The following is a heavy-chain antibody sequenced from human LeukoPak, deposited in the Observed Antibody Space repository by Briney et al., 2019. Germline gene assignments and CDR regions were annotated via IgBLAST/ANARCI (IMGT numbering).Heavy chain of an antibody. J-gene: IGHJ5*02. Sequence: PSETLSLTCTVSGGSISSYNWSWIRQPPGKGLEWVGYIYYSGSTNYNPSLKSRVTISVDTSKNQFSLKLSSVTAADTAVYYCARGMYYDFWSGYPNWFDPWGQGTLVTVSS. V-gene: IGHV4-59*01. CDR3: ARGMYYDFWSGYPNWFDP. CDR1: GGSISSYN. D-gene: IGHD3-3*01. CDR2: IYYSGST.